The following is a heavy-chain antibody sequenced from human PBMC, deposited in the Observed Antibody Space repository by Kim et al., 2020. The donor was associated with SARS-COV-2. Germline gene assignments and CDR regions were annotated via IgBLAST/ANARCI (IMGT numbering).Heavy chain of an antibody. Sequence: GGSLRLSCAASGFTFSSYWMHWVRQAPGKGLVWVSRINSDGSSTSYADSVKGRFTISRDNAKNTLYLQMNSLRAEDTAVYYCAREGAAYYGSGSYSGVWGMDVWGQGTTVTVSS. D-gene: IGHD3-10*01. CDR3: AREGAAYYGSGSYSGVWGMDV. J-gene: IGHJ6*02. V-gene: IGHV3-74*01. CDR2: INSDGSST. CDR1: GFTFSSYW.